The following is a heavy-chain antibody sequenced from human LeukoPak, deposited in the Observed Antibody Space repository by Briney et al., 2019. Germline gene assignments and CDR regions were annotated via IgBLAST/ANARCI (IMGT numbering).Heavy chain of an antibody. Sequence: GGSLRLSCAASGFTFSSYAMGWVRQAPGRGLEWVSAISGSGGTTYYADSVKGRFTISRDNSKNTLYLQMNTLRAEDTALYYCAIVKGGSSWQYYFDYWGQGTLVTVSS. D-gene: IGHD6-13*01. CDR3: AIVKGGSSWQYYFDY. CDR2: ISGSGGTT. J-gene: IGHJ4*02. CDR1: GFTFSSYA. V-gene: IGHV3-23*01.